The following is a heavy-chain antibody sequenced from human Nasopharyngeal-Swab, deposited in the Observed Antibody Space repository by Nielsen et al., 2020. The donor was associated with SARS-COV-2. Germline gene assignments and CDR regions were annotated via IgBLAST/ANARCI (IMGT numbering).Heavy chain of an antibody. Sequence: KVSCKGSGYSFTSYWIGWVRQMPGKGLEWMGIIYPGDSGTRYSPSFQGQVTISADKSISTAYLQWSSLKASDTAMYYCARRAYYDSSGYYPFDYWGQGTLVTVSS. CDR3: ARRAYYDSSGYYPFDY. CDR2: IYPGDSGT. J-gene: IGHJ4*01. D-gene: IGHD3-22*01. V-gene: IGHV5-51*01. CDR1: GYSFTSYW.